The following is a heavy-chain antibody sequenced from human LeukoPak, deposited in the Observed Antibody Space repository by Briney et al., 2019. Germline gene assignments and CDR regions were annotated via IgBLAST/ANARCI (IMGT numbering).Heavy chain of an antibody. Sequence: GGSLRLSCAASGLTFSFYSMNWVRQAPGKGLEWVAFIWSDGSNKYYADSVKGRYTISRDNSKNTLYLQMSSLRAEDTAVYYCARRGGYGDSYWYFDLWGRGTLVTVSS. CDR3: ARRGGYGDSYWYFDL. J-gene: IGHJ2*01. D-gene: IGHD4-17*01. CDR2: IWSDGSNK. CDR1: GLTFSFYS. V-gene: IGHV3-33*08.